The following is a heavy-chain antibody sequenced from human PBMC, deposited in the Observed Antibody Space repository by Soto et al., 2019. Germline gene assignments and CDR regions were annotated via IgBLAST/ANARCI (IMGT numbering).Heavy chain of an antibody. V-gene: IGHV4-34*01. CDR3: ARGFSPSLRGYYYGMYV. CDR2: INHRGRT. D-gene: IGHD3-10*01. Sequence: SETLSLTCAAYGGSFSGYYWRWIRKPPGKGLEWSGEINHRGRTNYNPSLKSRVTISVHTSKNQFSLKLSSVTAADTAVYYCARGFSPSLRGYYYGMYVWGQGTTVTVSS. CDR1: GGSFSGYY. J-gene: IGHJ6*02.